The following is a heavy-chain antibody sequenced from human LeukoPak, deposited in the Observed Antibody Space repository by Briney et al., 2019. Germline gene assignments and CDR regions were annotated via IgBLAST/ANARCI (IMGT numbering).Heavy chain of an antibody. CDR2: INPNSGGT. J-gene: IGHJ4*02. D-gene: IGHD6-19*01. V-gene: IGHV1-2*02. Sequence: ASVKVSCKASGYSFTGYYMHWVRQAPGQGLEWMGWINPNSGGTNFAQKFQGRVTMTRDTSISTAYMELSRLRSDDTAVYYCARESQRYSSGWSHWGQGTLVTVSS. CDR3: ARESQRYSSGWSH. CDR1: GYSFTGYY.